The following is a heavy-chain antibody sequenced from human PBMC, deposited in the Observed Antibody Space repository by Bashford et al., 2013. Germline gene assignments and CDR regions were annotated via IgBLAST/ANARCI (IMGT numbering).Heavy chain of an antibody. CDR1: GFPFSNYG. D-gene: IGHD2-15*01. V-gene: IGHV3-33*08. Sequence: GSLRLSCAASGFPFSNYGMHWVRQAPGEGLDWVALIWDHGRDQRYADSVKGRFTISRDNSKNTLYLQMNSLRAEDTAVYYCAXVQVESGAGSNFDYVGQGPWSPSPQ. CDR2: IWDHGRDQ. CDR3: AXVQVESGAGSNFDY. J-gene: IGHJ4*02.